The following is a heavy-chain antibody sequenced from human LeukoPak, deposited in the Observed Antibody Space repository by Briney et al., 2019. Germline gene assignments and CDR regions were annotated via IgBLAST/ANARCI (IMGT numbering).Heavy chain of an antibody. CDR3: ARELRFLEWLPLYYYYYMDV. CDR2: IYTSGST. D-gene: IGHD3-3*01. CDR1: GGSISSYY. V-gene: IGHV4-4*07. Sequence: SETLSLTCTVSGGSISSYYWRWIRQPAGKGLEWIGRIYTSGSTNYNPSLKSRVTMSVDTSKNQFSLKLSSVTAADTAVYYCARELRFLEWLPLYYYYYMDVWGKGTTVTVSS. J-gene: IGHJ6*03.